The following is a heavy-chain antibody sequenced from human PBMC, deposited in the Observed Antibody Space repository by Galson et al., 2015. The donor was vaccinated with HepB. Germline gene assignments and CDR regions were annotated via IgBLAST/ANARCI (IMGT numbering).Heavy chain of an antibody. J-gene: IGHJ5*02. D-gene: IGHD1-26*01. CDR2: TCYRSKWYN. CDR1: GDSVSSNSAA. Sequence: CAISGDSVSSNSAAWNWIRQSPSRGLEWLGRTCYRSKWYNDYAESVKSRMTIKPDTSKNEFSLQLNSVTPEDTAVYYCARDPSGSYWGRWFNLWGQGIPVTVSS. CDR3: ARDPSGSYWGRWFNL. V-gene: IGHV6-1*01.